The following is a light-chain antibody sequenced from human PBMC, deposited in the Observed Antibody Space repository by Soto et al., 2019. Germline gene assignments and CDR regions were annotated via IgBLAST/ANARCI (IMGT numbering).Light chain of an antibody. CDR3: QQYYKTPRT. J-gene: IGKJ1*01. V-gene: IGKV4-1*01. CDR2: WAS. Sequence: DFVMTQSPDSLAVSLGERATINCKSSQSLLYSSDNKNYLAWYQQKPGQPPKLLIYWASTRESGVPDRFSGSGSGTDFTLTISSLQAEDVAVYYCQQYYKTPRTFGQGTKVEIK. CDR1: QSLLYSSDNKNY.